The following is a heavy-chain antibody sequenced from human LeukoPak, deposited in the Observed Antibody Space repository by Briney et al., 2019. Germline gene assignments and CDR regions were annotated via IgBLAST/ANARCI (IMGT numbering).Heavy chain of an antibody. J-gene: IGHJ4*02. CDR2: IYYSGST. CDR1: GGSISSSSYY. Sequence: PSETLSLTCTVSGGSISSSSYYWGWIRQPPGKGLEWIGSIYYSGSTYYNPSLKSRVTISVDTSKNQFSLKLSSVTAADTAVYYCASWDITMIYFAYWGQGTLVTVSS. CDR3: ASWDITMIYFAY. D-gene: IGHD3-22*01. V-gene: IGHV4-39*07.